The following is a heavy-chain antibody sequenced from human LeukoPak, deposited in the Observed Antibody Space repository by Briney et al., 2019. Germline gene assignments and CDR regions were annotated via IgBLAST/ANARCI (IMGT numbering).Heavy chain of an antibody. CDR3: ARETKYYGSGSYFDY. D-gene: IGHD3-10*01. J-gene: IGHJ4*02. CDR1: GGSFSGYY. CDR2: INHSGST. V-gene: IGHV4-34*01. Sequence: PSETLSLTCAVYGGSFSGYYWSWIRQPPGKGLEWIREINHSGSTNYNPSLKSRVTISVDTSKSQFSLKLSSVTAADTAVYYCARETKYYGSGSYFDYWGQGTLVTVSS.